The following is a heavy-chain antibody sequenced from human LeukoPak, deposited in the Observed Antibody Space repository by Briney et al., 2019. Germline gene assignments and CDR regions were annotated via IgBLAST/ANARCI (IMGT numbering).Heavy chain of an antibody. CDR3: TTDRYYDNSELQFQH. CDR1: GFTLNNAW. V-gene: IGHV3-15*01. J-gene: IGHJ1*01. Sequence: GGSLRLSCAASGFTLNNAWMSWVRQTPGKGLEWLGRIKRETDGGTIDYAAPVKGRFTISRDDSRNTLYLQMDSLKIEDTAVYYCTTDRYYDNSELQFQHWGQGTLVTVSS. CDR2: IKRETDGGTI. D-gene: IGHD3-22*01.